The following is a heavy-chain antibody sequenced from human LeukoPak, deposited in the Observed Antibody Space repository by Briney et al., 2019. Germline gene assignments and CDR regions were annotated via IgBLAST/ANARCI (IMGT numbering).Heavy chain of an antibody. D-gene: IGHD2-15*01. CDR3: ARGRMGPRYFDY. CDR2: IYYSGST. CDR1: GGSISSGGYY. J-gene: IGHJ4*02. Sequence: SETLSLTCTVSGGSISSGGYYWSWIRQHPGKGLEWIGYIYYSGSTYYNPSLKSRVTISVDTSKNQFSLKLSSVTAADTAVYYCARGRMGPRYFDYWGQGTLVTVSS. V-gene: IGHV4-31*03.